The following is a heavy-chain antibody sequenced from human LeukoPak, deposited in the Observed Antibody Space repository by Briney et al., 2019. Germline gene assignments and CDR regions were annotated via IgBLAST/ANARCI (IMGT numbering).Heavy chain of an antibody. CDR1: GYSISRVYH. V-gene: IGHV4-38-2*01. J-gene: IGHJ6*03. Sequence: SETLSLICAVSGYSISRVYHWAWIRQPPGKGLEWIGRIYHSGSTYYNPSLKSRATISADKSKNQFSPNLSSVTAADTAVYYCSRVPGSEGDYYMGVWGKGTTVTVSS. D-gene: IGHD3-10*01. CDR3: SRVPGSEGDYYMGV. CDR2: IYHSGST.